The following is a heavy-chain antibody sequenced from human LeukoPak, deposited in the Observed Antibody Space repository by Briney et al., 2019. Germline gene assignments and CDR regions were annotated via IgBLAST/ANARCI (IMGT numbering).Heavy chain of an antibody. CDR1: GFTFGDYA. J-gene: IGHJ6*02. CDR2: IRSKAYGGTT. Sequence: GGSLRLSCTASGFTFGDYAMSWVRQAPGKGLEWVGFIRSKAYGGTTEYAASVKGRFTISRDDSKSIAYLQMNSLKTEDTAVYYCTMDTAMVNYYYYGMDVWGQGTTVTVSS. D-gene: IGHD5-18*01. CDR3: TMDTAMVNYYYYGMDV. V-gene: IGHV3-49*04.